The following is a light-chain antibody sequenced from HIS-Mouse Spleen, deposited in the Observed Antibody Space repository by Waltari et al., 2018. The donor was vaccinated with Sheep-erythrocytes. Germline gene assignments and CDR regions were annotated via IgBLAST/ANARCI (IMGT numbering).Light chain of an antibody. CDR2: EVR. J-gene: IGLJ2*01. Sequence: PGQSITISCTGTSSDVGGYNYVSWYQQHPGKAPKLMIYEVRNRPSGVSNRFSGSKSGNTASLTISGLQAEDEADYYCSSYTSSSTPVVFGGGTKLTVL. CDR1: SSDVGGYNY. V-gene: IGLV2-14*01. CDR3: SSYTSSSTPVV.